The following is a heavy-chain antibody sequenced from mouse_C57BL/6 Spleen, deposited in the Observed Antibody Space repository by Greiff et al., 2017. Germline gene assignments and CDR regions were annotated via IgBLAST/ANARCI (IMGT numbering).Heavy chain of an antibody. D-gene: IGHD1-1*01. V-gene: IGHV1-42*01. CDR2: INPSTGGT. CDR1: GYSFTGYY. J-gene: IGHJ1*03. Sequence: VQLKQSGPELVKPGASVKISCKASGYSFTGYYMNWVKQSPEKSLEWIGEINPSTGGTTYNQKFKAKATLTVDKSSSTAYMQLKSLTSEDSAVYYCARTTVVATNFDVWGTGTTVTVSS. CDR3: ARTTVVATNFDV.